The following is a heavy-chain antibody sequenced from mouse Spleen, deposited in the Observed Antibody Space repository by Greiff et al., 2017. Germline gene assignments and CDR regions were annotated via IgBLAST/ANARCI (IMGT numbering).Heavy chain of an antibody. J-gene: IGHJ4*01. CDR3: AREGITMGDY. V-gene: IGHV1-81*01. D-gene: IGHD1-1*02. CDR2: IYPRSGNT. Sequence: VQLQQSGAELARPGASVKMSCKASGYTFTSYGISWVKQRTGQGLEWIGEIYPRSGNTYFTEKFKGKATLTADKSSSTASMELRSLTSEDSAVYFCAREGITMGDYWGQGTSVTVSS. CDR1: GYTFTSYG.